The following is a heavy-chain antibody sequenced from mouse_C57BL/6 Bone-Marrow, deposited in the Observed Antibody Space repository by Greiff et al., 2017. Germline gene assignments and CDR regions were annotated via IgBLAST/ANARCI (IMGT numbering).Heavy chain of an antibody. CDR3: ARKGYYYGSPYWYFDV. D-gene: IGHD1-1*01. V-gene: IGHV2-2*01. J-gene: IGHJ1*03. CDR2: IWSGGST. CDR1: GFSLTSYG. Sequence: QVQLQQSGPGLVQPSQSLSITCTVSGFSLTSYGVHWVRQSPGKGLEWLGVIWSGGSTDYNAAFISRLSISKDNSKSQVFFKMNSLQADDTAIYYCARKGYYYGSPYWYFDVWGTGTTVTVSS.